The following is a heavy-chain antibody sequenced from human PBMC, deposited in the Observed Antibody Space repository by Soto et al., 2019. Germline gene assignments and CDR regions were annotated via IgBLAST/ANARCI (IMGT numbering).Heavy chain of an antibody. Sequence: GASVKVSCKASGYTFTSYGISWVRQAPGQGLEWMGWISAYNGNTNYAQKLQGRVTMTTDTSTSTAYMELRSLRSDDTAVYYCARDQGWLVLGAGRRGYYSYGMDVWGQGTTVTVSS. V-gene: IGHV1-18*01. J-gene: IGHJ6*02. D-gene: IGHD6-19*01. CDR3: ARDQGWLVLGAGRRGYYSYGMDV. CDR1: GYTFTSYG. CDR2: ISAYNGNT.